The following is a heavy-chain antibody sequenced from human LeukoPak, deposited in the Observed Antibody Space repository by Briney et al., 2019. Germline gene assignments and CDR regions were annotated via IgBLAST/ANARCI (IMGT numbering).Heavy chain of an antibody. Sequence: GGSLRLSCAASGFTFDDYAMHWVRQAPGKGLEWVSGISWNSGSIGYADSVKGRFTISRDNAKNSLYLQMNSLRAEDTAVYYCARVRYFDWFTLDYWGQGTLVTVSS. CDR2: ISWNSGSI. V-gene: IGHV3-9*01. CDR1: GFTFDDYA. D-gene: IGHD3-9*01. CDR3: ARVRYFDWFTLDY. J-gene: IGHJ4*02.